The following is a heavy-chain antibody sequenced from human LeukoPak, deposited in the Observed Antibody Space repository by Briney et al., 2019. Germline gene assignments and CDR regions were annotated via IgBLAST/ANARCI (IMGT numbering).Heavy chain of an antibody. CDR2: ISSSSSYI. CDR1: GFTFSSYS. V-gene: IGHV3-21*01. Sequence: GGSLRLSCAASGFTFSSYSMNWVRQAPGKGMKWVSYISSSSSYIYYADSVKGRFTISRDNAKNSLYLQMNSLRAEDTAVYYCVGSGWYHYWGQGTLVTVSS. J-gene: IGHJ4*02. D-gene: IGHD6-19*01. CDR3: VGSGWYHY.